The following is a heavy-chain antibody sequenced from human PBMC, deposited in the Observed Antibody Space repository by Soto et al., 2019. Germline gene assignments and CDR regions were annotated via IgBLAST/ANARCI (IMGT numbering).Heavy chain of an antibody. V-gene: IGHV3-23*01. J-gene: IGHJ6*02. CDR1: GFTISSYA. Sequence: GGSLRLSCAASGFTISSYAMSWVRQAPGKGLEWVSTISGSGASTYYADSVKGRFTISRDTSKNTLYLLMNSLRAEDTAVYYCAREGSTRRYFYYHYGMDVWGQGTTVTV. D-gene: IGHD2-2*01. CDR3: AREGSTRRYFYYHYGMDV. CDR2: ISGSGAST.